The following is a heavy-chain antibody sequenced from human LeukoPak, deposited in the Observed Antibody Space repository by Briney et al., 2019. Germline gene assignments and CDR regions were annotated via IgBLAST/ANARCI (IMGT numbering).Heavy chain of an antibody. CDR2: IDSSGGGT. Sequence: GGSLRLSCAASGFTFSIYAMNWVRQAPGKGLEWVSAIDSSGGGTYYADSVKGRFTISRDNSRNTLSLQMNSLRTDDTAVYYCAKVTFGGVIADHFDSWGQGTLVTVSS. CDR1: GFTFSIYA. V-gene: IGHV3-23*01. D-gene: IGHD3-16*02. J-gene: IGHJ4*02. CDR3: AKVTFGGVIADHFDS.